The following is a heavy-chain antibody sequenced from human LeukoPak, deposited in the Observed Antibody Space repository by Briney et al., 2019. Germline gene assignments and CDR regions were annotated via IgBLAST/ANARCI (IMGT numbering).Heavy chain of an antibody. CDR3: AREPVPKLVQWFDP. Sequence: SVKVSCKASGGTFSSYAISWVRQAPGQGLEWMGRIIPILGIANYAQKFQGRVTITADKSTSTAYMELSSLRSEDTAVYYCAREPVPKLVQWFDPWGQGTLVIVSS. V-gene: IGHV1-69*04. CDR1: GGTFSSYA. CDR2: IIPILGIA. D-gene: IGHD3-10*01. J-gene: IGHJ5*02.